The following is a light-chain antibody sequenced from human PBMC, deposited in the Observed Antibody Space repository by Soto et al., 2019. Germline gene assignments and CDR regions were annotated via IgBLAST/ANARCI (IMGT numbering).Light chain of an antibody. CDR2: DAS. CDR1: QDISNY. J-gene: IGKJ2*01. V-gene: IGKV1-33*01. CDR3: QQYYNLPYT. Sequence: DIQMTQSTSSLSASVGDRVTITCQASQDISNYLNWYQQKPGEAPKLLIYDASDLETGVPSRFSGGGSGTDFTFTISSLQPEDIATHYCQQYYNLPYTFGQGSKLKIK.